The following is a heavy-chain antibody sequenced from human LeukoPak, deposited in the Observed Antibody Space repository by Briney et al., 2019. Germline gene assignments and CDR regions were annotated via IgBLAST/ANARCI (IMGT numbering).Heavy chain of an antibody. J-gene: IGHJ4*02. D-gene: IGHD4-23*01. V-gene: IGHV3-30*04. Sequence: GRSLRLSCAASGFTFSSYAIHWVRQAPGKGLEWVAVISDDGSNKYYADSVKGRLTISRDNSKNTLYLQVNSLRPEDTAVYYCARDRDYGGSPTDYWGQGTLVTVSS. CDR1: GFTFSSYA. CDR2: ISDDGSNK. CDR3: ARDRDYGGSPTDY.